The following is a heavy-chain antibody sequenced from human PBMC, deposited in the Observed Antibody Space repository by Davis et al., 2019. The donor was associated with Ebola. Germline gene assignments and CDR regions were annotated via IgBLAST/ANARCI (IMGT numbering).Heavy chain of an antibody. D-gene: IGHD2-8*01. CDR1: GFIFSNYD. CDR2: ISISGTFT. CDR3: ARDAETSMVYHWFDP. V-gene: IGHV3-21*06. Sequence: PGGSLRLSCAASGFIFSNYDMSWVRQAPGKGLEWVSSISISGTFTYYADSVKGRFTISRDDAKNSLFLHMNSLRADDTAVYYCARDAETSMVYHWFDPWGQGTLVTVSS. J-gene: IGHJ5*02.